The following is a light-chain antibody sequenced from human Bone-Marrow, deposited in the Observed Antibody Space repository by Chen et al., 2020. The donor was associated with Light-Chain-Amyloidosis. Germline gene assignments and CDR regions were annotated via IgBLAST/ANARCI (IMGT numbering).Light chain of an antibody. V-gene: IGKV1-33*01. CDR1: QDISNY. CDR2: DVS. Sequence: DIQMTQSPSSLSESVGDRVTITCQARQDISNYLNWYQQKPGKAPKLLIDDVSNLEAWVPSRFSGGGSGTHFSCTSSNLQAEDLASYYCQEYDKLPLAFGGGTKVDI. J-gene: IGKJ4*01. CDR3: QEYDKLPLA.